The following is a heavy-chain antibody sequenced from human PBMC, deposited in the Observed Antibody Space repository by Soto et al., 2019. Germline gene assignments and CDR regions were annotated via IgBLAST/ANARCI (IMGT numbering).Heavy chain of an antibody. Sequence: PSETLSLTCTVSGASISSGDYFCSWIRQSPGKGLEWIGYIYDSGSSYYNPSLKSRVTMSVDTSKNQFSLKLRSVTAADTAVYYCAREKGYISGPKNFDYWGQGTLVTVSS. CDR3: AREKGYISGPKNFDY. CDR2: IYDSGSS. J-gene: IGHJ4*02. CDR1: GASISSGDYF. V-gene: IGHV4-30-4*01. D-gene: IGHD5-12*01.